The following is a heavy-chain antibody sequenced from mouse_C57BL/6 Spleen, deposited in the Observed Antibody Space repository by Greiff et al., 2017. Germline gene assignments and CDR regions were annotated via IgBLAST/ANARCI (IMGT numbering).Heavy chain of an antibody. CDR3: ARNDGYYYAMDY. D-gene: IGHD2-3*01. CDR1: DYTFTSYW. Sequence: QVQLQQPGAELVMPGASVKLSCKASDYTFTSYWMHWVKQRPGQGLEWIGEIDPSDSYTNYNQKFKGKSTLTVDKSSSTAYMQLSSLTPEDSAVYYCARNDGYYYAMDYWGQGTSVTVSS. J-gene: IGHJ4*01. V-gene: IGHV1-69*01. CDR2: IDPSDSYT.